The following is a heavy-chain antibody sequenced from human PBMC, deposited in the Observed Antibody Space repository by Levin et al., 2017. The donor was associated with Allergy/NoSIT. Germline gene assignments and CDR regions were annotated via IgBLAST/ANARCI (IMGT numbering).Heavy chain of an antibody. CDR3: AKGMFRGISG. J-gene: IGHJ4*02. Sequence: PGGSLRLSCAASGFTFSSYAMSWVRQAPGKGLEWVSGIDGVGGRTYFADSVKGRFTISRDNSKNTLYLQMNSLRAEDTAVYYCAKGMFRGISGWGQGTLVTVSS. D-gene: IGHD4-23*01. CDR2: IDGVGGRT. CDR1: GFTFSSYA. V-gene: IGHV3-23*01.